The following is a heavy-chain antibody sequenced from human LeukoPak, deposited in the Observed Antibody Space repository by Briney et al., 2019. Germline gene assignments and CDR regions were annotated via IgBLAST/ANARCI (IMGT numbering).Heavy chain of an antibody. D-gene: IGHD3-10*01. J-gene: IGHJ4*02. CDR1: GGSFSGYY. CDR3: ARVGITMVRGVKRLPFDY. CDR2: INHSGST. V-gene: IGHV4-34*01. Sequence: SETLSLTCAVYGGSFSGYYWSWIRQPPGKGLEWIGEINHSGSTNYNPSLKSRVTISVDTSKNQFSLKLSSVIAADTAVYYCARVGITMVRGVKRLPFDYWGQGTLVTVSS.